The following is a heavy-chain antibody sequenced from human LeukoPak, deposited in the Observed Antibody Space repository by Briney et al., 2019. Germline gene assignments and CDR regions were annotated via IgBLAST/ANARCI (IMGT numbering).Heavy chain of an antibody. V-gene: IGHV4-59*01. J-gene: IGHJ4*02. Sequence: SETLSLTCTVSGGSISSYYWSWIRQPPGKGLEWIGYIYYSGSTDYNPSLKSRVTISVDTSKNQFSLKLSSVTAADTAVYYCARDGSITGTTPDYWGQGTLVTVSS. D-gene: IGHD1-20*01. CDR1: GGSISSYY. CDR2: IYYSGST. CDR3: ARDGSITGTTPDY.